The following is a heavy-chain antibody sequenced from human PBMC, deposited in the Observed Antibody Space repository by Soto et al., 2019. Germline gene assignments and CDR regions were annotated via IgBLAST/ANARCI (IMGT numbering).Heavy chain of an antibody. CDR1: GYSFTSYW. CDR3: ARGYYDIVTGDYPSNDAFDI. Sequence: PGESLKISCKGSGYSFTSYWIGWVRQMPGKGLEWMGIIYPGDSDTRYSPSFQGQVTISADKSISTAYLQWSSLKASDTAMYYCARGYYDIVTGDYPSNDAFDIWGQGTMVTVSS. CDR2: IYPGDSDT. D-gene: IGHD3-9*01. V-gene: IGHV5-51*01. J-gene: IGHJ3*02.